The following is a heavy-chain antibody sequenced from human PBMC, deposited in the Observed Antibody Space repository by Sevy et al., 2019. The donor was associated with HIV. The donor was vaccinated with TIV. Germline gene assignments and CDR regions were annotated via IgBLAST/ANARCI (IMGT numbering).Heavy chain of an antibody. Sequence: SETLSLTCTVSGGSISSSSYYWGWIRQPPGKGLEWIGSIYYSGSTYYNPSLKSRVTISVDTSKNQFSLKLSSVTAADTAVYYCASPIAAAGAFDYWGQGTLVTISS. D-gene: IGHD6-13*01. CDR1: GGSISSSSYY. J-gene: IGHJ4*02. CDR2: IYYSGST. CDR3: ASPIAAAGAFDY. V-gene: IGHV4-39*01.